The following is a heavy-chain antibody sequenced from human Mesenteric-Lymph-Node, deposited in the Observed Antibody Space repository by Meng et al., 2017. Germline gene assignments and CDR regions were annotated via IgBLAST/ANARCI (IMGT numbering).Heavy chain of an antibody. D-gene: IGHD6-13*01. CDR3: VRDRGAAGSDF. V-gene: IGHV3-74*03. J-gene: IGHJ4*02. Sequence: GGSLRLSCAASGFTLSTYWVHWVRQAPGKGLVWVSRINTDGTTTTYADSVKGRFSISRDNAKNTVYLQMNSLRAEDTAVYYCVRDRGAAGSDFWGQGTLVTVSS. CDR2: INTDGTTT. CDR1: GFTLSTYW.